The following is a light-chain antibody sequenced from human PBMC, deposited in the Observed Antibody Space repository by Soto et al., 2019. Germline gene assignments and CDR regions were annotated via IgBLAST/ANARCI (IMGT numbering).Light chain of an antibody. Sequence: IVMTQSPATLSVSPWERVTLSCRASQSFGTNLAWYQQTPGQAPRLLIYGASIRATGVPARFSGSGSGTEFTLTISSLRSEDFAVYYCQQYSNWPRTFGQGTKVDIK. V-gene: IGKV3-15*01. CDR3: QQYSNWPRT. CDR1: QSFGTN. J-gene: IGKJ1*01. CDR2: GAS.